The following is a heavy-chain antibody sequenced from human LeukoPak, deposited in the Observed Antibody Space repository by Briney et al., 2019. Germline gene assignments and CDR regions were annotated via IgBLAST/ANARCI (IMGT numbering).Heavy chain of an antibody. CDR3: ARGVSD. CDR2: ISGNGINT. Sequence: PGGSLRLSCAASGFTFSSYWMSWVRQAPGKGLEWVSIISGNGINTYYADSVKGRFTISRDDSKNTLYLQMNSLRTEDTAIYYCARGVSDWGQGTLVTVAS. D-gene: IGHD3-16*01. V-gene: IGHV3-23*01. J-gene: IGHJ4*02. CDR1: GFTFSSYW.